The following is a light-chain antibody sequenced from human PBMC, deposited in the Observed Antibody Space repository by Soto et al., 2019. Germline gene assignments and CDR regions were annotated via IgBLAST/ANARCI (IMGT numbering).Light chain of an antibody. Sequence: DIQMTQSPSSVSASVGDRVTITCRASQTFSNYLNWYQQKPGKAPRLLIYMASTLQSGVPSRFSGSGSGTDFTLTISSLQPEDSAIYYCQQSYITPYTFGQGT. V-gene: IGKV1-39*01. CDR3: QQSYITPYT. CDR1: QTFSNY. J-gene: IGKJ2*01. CDR2: MAS.